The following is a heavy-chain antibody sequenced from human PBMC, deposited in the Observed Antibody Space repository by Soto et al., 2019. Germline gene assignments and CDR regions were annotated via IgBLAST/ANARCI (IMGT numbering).Heavy chain of an antibody. CDR3: ARDRGGDSSDF. J-gene: IGHJ4*02. V-gene: IGHV3-74*01. D-gene: IGHD3-16*01. CDR2: INGDGEYT. CDR1: GFSFSSYW. Sequence: EVQLVESGGGLVQPGGSLRLSCAASGFSFSSYWMHWLRQVPGKGLVWVSRINGDGEYTNYADSVKGRLTISRDNAKNTLYMQLSRLRAEDTAVYYCARDRGGDSSDFWGQGTLVTVSS.